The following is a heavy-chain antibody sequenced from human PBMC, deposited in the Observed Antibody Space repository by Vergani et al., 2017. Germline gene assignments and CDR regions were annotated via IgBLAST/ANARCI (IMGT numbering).Heavy chain of an antibody. CDR1: GGSISSGGYY. CDR3: ARIKLTRWSDP. CDR2: IYYSGST. Sequence: QVQLQESGPGLVKPSQTLSLTCTVSGGSISSGGYYWSWIRRHPGKGLEWIGYIYYSGSTYYNPSLKRRVTISVDTAKNQFSLKLSSVTAADTAVYYCARIKLTRWSDPWGQGTLVTVPS. V-gene: IGHV4-31*03. D-gene: IGHD3-16*01. J-gene: IGHJ5*02.